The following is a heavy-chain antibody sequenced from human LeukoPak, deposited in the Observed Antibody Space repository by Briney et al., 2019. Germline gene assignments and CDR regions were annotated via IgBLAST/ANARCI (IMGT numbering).Heavy chain of an antibody. V-gene: IGHV3-33*01. CDR2: IWYDGSNK. J-gene: IGHJ6*02. D-gene: IGHD4-23*01. CDR1: GFTFSSYG. Sequence: GGSLRLSCAASGFTFSSYGMHWVRQAPGKGLEWVAVIWYDGSNKYYADSVKGRFTISRDNSKNTLYLQMNSLRAEDTAVYYCARDRVRWNYYYYYGMDVWGQGTTVTVSS. CDR3: ARDRVRWNYYYYYGMDV.